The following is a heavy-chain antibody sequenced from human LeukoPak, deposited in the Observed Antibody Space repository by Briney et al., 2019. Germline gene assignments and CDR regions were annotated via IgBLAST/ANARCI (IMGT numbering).Heavy chain of an antibody. D-gene: IGHD5-18*01. V-gene: IGHV4-59*01. Sequence: SETLSLTCTVSGGSISSYYWSWIRQPPGKGLEWIGYIYYSGSTNYNPSLKSRVTISVDTSKNQFSLKLSSVTAADTAVYYCAGAVGGYSYGYYAFDIWGQGTMATVSS. CDR1: GGSISSYY. CDR2: IYYSGST. CDR3: AGAVGGYSYGYYAFDI. J-gene: IGHJ3*02.